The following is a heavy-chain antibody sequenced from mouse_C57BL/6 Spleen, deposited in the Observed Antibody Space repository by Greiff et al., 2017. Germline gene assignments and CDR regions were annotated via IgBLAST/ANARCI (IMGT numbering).Heavy chain of an antibody. CDR1: GYTFTDYY. J-gene: IGHJ2*01. V-gene: IGHV1-26*01. CDR2: INPNNGGT. CDR3: ARPGGFDY. Sequence: VQLQQSGPELVKPGASVKISCKASGYTFTDYYMNWVKQSHGKSLEWIGDINPNNGGTSYNQKFKGKDTLTVDKSSSTAYMELRSLTSEDSAVYYCARPGGFDYWGQGTTLTVSS. D-gene: IGHD4-1*01.